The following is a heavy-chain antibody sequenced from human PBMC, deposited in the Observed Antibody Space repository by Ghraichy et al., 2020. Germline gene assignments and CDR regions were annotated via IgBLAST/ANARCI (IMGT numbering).Heavy chain of an antibody. CDR1: GFNFNIYS. D-gene: IGHD1-26*01. CDR3: TRAGIVGATPAFDY. J-gene: IGHJ4*02. V-gene: IGHV3-21*06. CDR2: ISSDGRHI. Sequence: GGSLRLSCGASGFNFNIYSMNWVRQAPGNGLEWVSSISSDGRHIYYADSVRGRFTISRDNAQNTVFLQTNSLRGEDTAVYYCTRAGIVGATPAFDYWGQGTLVTVSP.